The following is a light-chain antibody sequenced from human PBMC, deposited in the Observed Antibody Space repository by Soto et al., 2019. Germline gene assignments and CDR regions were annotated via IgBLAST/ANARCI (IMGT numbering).Light chain of an antibody. V-gene: IGLV9-49*01. J-gene: IGLJ1*01. Sequence: QSVLTQPPSASASLGASVTLTCTLSSGYSSYKVDWYQQRPGKGPRFVMRVGTGGIVGFKGDSIPDRFSVLGSGLNRYLTIENIQEEDESDYHCGADHGSGSTFVYVFGTGTKVTVL. CDR1: SGYSSYK. CDR2: VGTGGIVG. CDR3: GADHGSGSTFVYV.